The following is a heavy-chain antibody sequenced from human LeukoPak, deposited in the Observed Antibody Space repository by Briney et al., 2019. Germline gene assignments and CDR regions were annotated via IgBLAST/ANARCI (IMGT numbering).Heavy chain of an antibody. CDR1: GFTFSNAW. Sequence: GGSLRLSCAASGFTFSNAWMNWVRQAPGKGLEWVGRIKSKAEGGTTDYAAPVKGRFTISRDDSKNTLFLQMNSLKTEDTAVYYCTTGRSSSWPAYWGQGTLVTVSS. J-gene: IGHJ4*02. V-gene: IGHV3-15*01. D-gene: IGHD6-13*01. CDR3: TTGRSSSWPAY. CDR2: IKSKAEGGTT.